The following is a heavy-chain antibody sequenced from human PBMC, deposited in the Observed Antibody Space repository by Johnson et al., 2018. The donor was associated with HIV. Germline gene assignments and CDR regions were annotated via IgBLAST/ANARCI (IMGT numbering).Heavy chain of an antibody. V-gene: IGHV3-NL1*01. D-gene: IGHD1-26*01. J-gene: IGHJ3*01. CDR1: GFTFSDYA. Sequence: QVQLVESGGGVVQPGRSLRLSCAASGFTFSDYAMHWVRQAPGKGLEWVSVIYSGGSTYYADSVTGRFTISRDNSKNTLYLQMNSLRAEDTAVYYCAKRMGGEAFDLWGQGTMVTVSS. CDR3: AKRMGGEAFDL. CDR2: IYSGGST.